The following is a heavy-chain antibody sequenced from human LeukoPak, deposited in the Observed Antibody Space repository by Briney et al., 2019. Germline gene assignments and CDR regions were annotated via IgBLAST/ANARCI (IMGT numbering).Heavy chain of an antibody. D-gene: IGHD6-13*01. J-gene: IGHJ5*02. V-gene: IGHV4-39*01. CDR2: IYYSGST. CDR1: GGSISSSSYY. CDR3: ARHIRQQTFDP. Sequence: SETLSLTCTVSGGSISSSSYYWGWIRQPPGKGLEWIGSIYYSGSTYYNPSLKSRVTISVDTSKNQFSLKLSSVTAADAAVYYCARHIRQQTFDPWGQGTLVTVSS.